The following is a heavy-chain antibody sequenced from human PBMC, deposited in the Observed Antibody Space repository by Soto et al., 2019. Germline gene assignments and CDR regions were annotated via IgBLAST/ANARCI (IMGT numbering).Heavy chain of an antibody. Sequence: PGESLKISCNGSGYNFDTYWIGWVRQMPGKGLEWIGIIYGGDSDTRYNPSFQGQVTMSADKSLSTAYLQWSSLKASDTAIYFCVRWDYVDAKFDPWGQGTLVTVSS. CDR1: GYNFDTYW. CDR2: IYGGDSDT. J-gene: IGHJ5*02. CDR3: VRWDYVDAKFDP. V-gene: IGHV5-51*01. D-gene: IGHD3-16*01.